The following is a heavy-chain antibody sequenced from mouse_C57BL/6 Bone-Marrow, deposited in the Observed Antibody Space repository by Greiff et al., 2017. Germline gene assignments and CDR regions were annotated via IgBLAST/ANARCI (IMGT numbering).Heavy chain of an antibody. Sequence: QVQLQQPGAELVKPGASVKLSCKASGYTFTSYWMHWVKQRPGQGLKWIGMIHPNSGSTNYNEKFKSKATLTVDKSSSTAYMQLSSLTSEDSAVXYCASYGSLVLFDYWGQGTTLTGSS. CDR2: IHPNSGST. V-gene: IGHV1-64*01. J-gene: IGHJ2*01. D-gene: IGHD1-1*01. CDR1: GYTFTSYW. CDR3: ASYGSLVLFDY.